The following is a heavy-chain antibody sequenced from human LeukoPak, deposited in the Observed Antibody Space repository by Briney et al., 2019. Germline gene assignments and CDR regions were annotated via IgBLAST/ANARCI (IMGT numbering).Heavy chain of an antibody. D-gene: IGHD5-18*01. CDR2: IYHSGST. CDR3: ARDTGIQLWLHYFDY. J-gene: IGHJ4*02. V-gene: IGHV4-38-2*02. CDR1: GYSISSGYY. Sequence: PSETLSLTCTVSGYSISSGYYWGWIRQPPGMGLKWIGSIYHSGSTYYNPSLKSRVTISVDTSKNQFTLKLSSVTAADTAVYYCARDTGIQLWLHYFDYWGQGTLVTVSS.